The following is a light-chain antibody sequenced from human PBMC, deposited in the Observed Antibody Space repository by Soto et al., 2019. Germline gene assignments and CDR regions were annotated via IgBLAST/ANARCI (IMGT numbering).Light chain of an antibody. V-gene: IGKV1-39*01. Sequence: DIQMTPSPSSLSASVGDRVAITCRSSQSISDYLNWYQQKPGKALKLVIYGASNLQSGVPPRFSGSVSGSEFTLTISGLQPDDFAIYFCQQSYSLPLTFGPGTKVDV. CDR2: GAS. CDR3: QQSYSLPLT. CDR1: QSISDY. J-gene: IGKJ3*01.